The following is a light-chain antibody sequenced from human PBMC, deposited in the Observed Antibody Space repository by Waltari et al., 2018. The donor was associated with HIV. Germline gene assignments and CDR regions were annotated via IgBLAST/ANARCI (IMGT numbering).Light chain of an antibody. J-gene: IGKJ5*01. Sequence: DIVMTQSPDSLAVSLGERATINCKSSQRVFSSSNSKNNVAWYQQRPGQPPKLLIYWASSRESGVPGRFSGSGSGTDFTLTITSLQAEDVAVYYCQQYYTTPITFGQGTRLEIK. CDR2: WAS. CDR1: QRVFSSSNSKNN. V-gene: IGKV4-1*01. CDR3: QQYYTTPIT.